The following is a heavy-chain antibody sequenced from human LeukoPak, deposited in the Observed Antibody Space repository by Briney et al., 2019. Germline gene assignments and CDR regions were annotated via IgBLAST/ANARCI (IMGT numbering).Heavy chain of an antibody. V-gene: IGHV4-59*08. CDR2: IYYSGST. D-gene: IGHD3-22*01. Sequence: SETLSLTCTVSGGSISSYYWSWIRQPPGKGLEWIGYIYYSGSTNYNPSLKSRVTISVDTSKNQFSLKLSSVTAADTAVYYCARHWGATYYYDSSGSYDAFDIWGQGTMVTVSS. CDR3: ARHWGATYYYDSSGSYDAFDI. J-gene: IGHJ3*02. CDR1: GGSISSYY.